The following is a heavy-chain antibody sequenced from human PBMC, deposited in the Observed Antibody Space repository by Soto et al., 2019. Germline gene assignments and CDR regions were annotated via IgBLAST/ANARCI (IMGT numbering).Heavy chain of an antibody. CDR3: ARARGTSWYNWFDT. J-gene: IGHJ5*02. CDR1: GGNFSTSG. CDR2: IIPLLGTT. V-gene: IGHV1-69*13. Sequence: PAKVSCKASGGNFSTSGISWVPQAPGQGIEWMGGIIPLLGTTNYAQRFKGRVTITADESTNTVPKVLSSLRFGYTAIFYCARARGTSWYNWFDTWGQGTLVTVSS. D-gene: IGHD1-26*01.